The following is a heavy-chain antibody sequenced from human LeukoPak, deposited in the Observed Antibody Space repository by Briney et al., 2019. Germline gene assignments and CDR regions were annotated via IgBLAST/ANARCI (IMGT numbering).Heavy chain of an antibody. J-gene: IGHJ5*02. CDR2: IYYSGST. CDR3: ARGSGVVPAAMSRYSGYDFKSRYNWFDP. D-gene: IGHD2-2*01. CDR1: GGSISSYY. Sequence: SETLSLTCTVSGGSISSYYRSWIRQPPGKGLEWIGYIYYSGSTNYNPSLKSRVTISVDTSKNQFSLKLSSVTAADTAVYYCARGSGVVPAAMSRYSGYDFKSRYNWFDPWGQGTLVTVSS. V-gene: IGHV4-59*01.